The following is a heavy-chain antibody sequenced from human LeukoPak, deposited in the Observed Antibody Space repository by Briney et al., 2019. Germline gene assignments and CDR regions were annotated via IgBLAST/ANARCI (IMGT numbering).Heavy chain of an antibody. V-gene: IGHV4-39*01. D-gene: IGHD3-3*01. CDR2: IFYRGNT. Sequence: TRSETLSLTCTVSGGSISTNNYYWGWIRQPPGKGLEWIGRIFYRGNTYYNPSLKSRVTISIDTSKDQFSLKLTSVTAADTAIFYCARHGYDVLSGLFDYWGQGSLVTVSS. CDR3: ARHGYDVLSGLFDY. J-gene: IGHJ4*02. CDR1: GGSISTNNYY.